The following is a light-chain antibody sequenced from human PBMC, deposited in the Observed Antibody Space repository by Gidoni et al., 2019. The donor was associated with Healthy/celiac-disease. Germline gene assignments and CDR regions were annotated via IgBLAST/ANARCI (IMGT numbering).Light chain of an antibody. J-gene: IGKJ5*01. CDR2: GAS. CDR3: QQYGSSPLIT. V-gene: IGKV3-20*01. CDR1: QSVSSSY. Sequence: DIVLTQPPGTLSLSPGESATLSCRARQSVSSSYLAWYQQKPGQAPRLLIYGASSRATGIPDRLSGSGSGTNFTLTISRLEPEDFAVYYCQQYGSSPLITFGQGTRLEIK.